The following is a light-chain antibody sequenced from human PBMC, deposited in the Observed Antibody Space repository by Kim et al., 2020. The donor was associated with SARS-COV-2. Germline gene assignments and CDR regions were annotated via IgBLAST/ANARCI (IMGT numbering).Light chain of an antibody. CDR1: QSISSW. CDR3: QNFRT. Sequence: DIQMTQSPSTLSASVGDRVTITCRASQSISSWLAWYQQKPGKAPKLLIYKASSLDSGVPSRFSGSGSGTEFTLTISSLQPDDFATYYCQNFRTFGQGTKVDIK. V-gene: IGKV1-5*03. J-gene: IGKJ1*01. CDR2: KAS.